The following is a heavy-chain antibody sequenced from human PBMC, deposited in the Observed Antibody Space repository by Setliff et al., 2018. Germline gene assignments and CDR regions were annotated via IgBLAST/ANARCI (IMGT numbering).Heavy chain of an antibody. CDR2: IHYSENT. CDR3: ARDGVHTAMLIDYYYYMDV. J-gene: IGHJ6*03. D-gene: IGHD5-18*01. CDR1: GGSITSGRYY. Sequence: SETLSLTCTVSGGSITSGRYYWGWIRQPPGQGLEWIASIHYSENTYYNPSLKTRVTISVDTSKNQFSLKLSFVTAADTAVYYCARDGVHTAMLIDYYYYMDVWGKGTTVTVSS. V-gene: IGHV4-39*02.